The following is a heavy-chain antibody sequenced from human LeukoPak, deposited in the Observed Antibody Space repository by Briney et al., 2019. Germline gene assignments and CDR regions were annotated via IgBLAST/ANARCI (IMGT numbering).Heavy chain of an antibody. J-gene: IGHJ4*02. V-gene: IGHV3-48*03. Sequence: PGGSLRLSCAAPGFTFSSYEMNWVRQAPGKGLEWVSYISSSGSTIYYADSVKGRFTISRDNAKNSLYLQMNSLRAEDTAVYYCAREIIGSSSLPDYWGQGTLVTVSS. CDR3: AREIIGSSSLPDY. CDR2: ISSSGSTI. CDR1: GFTFSSYE. D-gene: IGHD6-6*01.